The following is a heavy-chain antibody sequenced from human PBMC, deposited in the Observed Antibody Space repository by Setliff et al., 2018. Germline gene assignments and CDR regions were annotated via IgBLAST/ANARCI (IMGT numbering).Heavy chain of an antibody. Sequence: SVKVSCKASGGTFSSYAISWVRQAPGQGLEWMGGIIPILGIANYAQKFQGRVTITRDTSASTAYMELSSLSSEDTAVYYCARDGGYCSGGSCYGLDYWGQGTLVTVSS. D-gene: IGHD2-15*01. CDR1: GGTFSSYA. V-gene: IGHV1-69*10. J-gene: IGHJ4*02. CDR2: IIPILGIA. CDR3: ARDGGYCSGGSCYGLDY.